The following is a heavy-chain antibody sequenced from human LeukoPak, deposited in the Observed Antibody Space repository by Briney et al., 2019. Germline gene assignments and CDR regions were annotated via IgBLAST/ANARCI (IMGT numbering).Heavy chain of an antibody. CDR2: IGGNGVNT. J-gene: IGHJ1*01. D-gene: IGHD6-13*01. CDR3: ARNGYSSTWAEYFQH. V-gene: IGHV3-53*01. CDR1: GFTVSNNW. Sequence: GGSLRLSCAASGFTVSNNWMTWVRQAPGKGLEWVSTIGGNGVNTFYTDSVKGRFTISRDNSKNTLYLQMDSLRAEDTAVYYCARNGYSSTWAEYFQHWGQGALVTVSS.